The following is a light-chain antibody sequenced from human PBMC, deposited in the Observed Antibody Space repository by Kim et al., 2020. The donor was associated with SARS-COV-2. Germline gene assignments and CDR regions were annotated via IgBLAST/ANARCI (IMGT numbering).Light chain of an antibody. J-gene: IGLJ1*01. CDR2: GKN. Sequence: ALGQKVRITCQGGSRRRYYASWYQQKPGQAPVLVIYGKNNRPSGIPDRFSGSSSGNTASLTITGAQAEDEADYYCNSRDSSGNHLVFGTGTKVTVL. CDR1: SRRRYY. CDR3: NSRDSSGNHLV. V-gene: IGLV3-19*01.